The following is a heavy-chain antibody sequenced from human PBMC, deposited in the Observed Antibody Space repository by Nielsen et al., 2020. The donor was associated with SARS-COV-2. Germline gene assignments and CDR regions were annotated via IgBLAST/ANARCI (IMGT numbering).Heavy chain of an antibody. Sequence: GESLKISCTASGFTFGDYAMSWVRQAPGKGLEWVSVIYSGGSTYYADSVKGRFTISRDNSKNTLYLQMNSLRAEDTAVYYCAREIAAAGPYYYGMDVWGQGTTVTVSS. CDR1: GFTFGDYA. D-gene: IGHD6-13*01. J-gene: IGHJ6*02. CDR2: IYSGGST. V-gene: IGHV3-66*01. CDR3: AREIAAAGPYYYGMDV.